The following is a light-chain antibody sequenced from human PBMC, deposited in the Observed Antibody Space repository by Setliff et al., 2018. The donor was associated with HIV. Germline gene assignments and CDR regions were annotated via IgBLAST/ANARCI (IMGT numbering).Light chain of an antibody. CDR3: QQYNTYPRT. CDR1: QSISNW. V-gene: IGKV1-5*03. CDR2: KAS. Sequence: DIQMTQPPSTLSASIGDRVTLTCRASQSISNWLAWYQQKPGKAPKLLIYKASSLQSGVPSRFSGSGSGTKFTLTISSLQPDDFATYYCQQYNTYPRTFGQGTKVDIK. J-gene: IGKJ1*01.